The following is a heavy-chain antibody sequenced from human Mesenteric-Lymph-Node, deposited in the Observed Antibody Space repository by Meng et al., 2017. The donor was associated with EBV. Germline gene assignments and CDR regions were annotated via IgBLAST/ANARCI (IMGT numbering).Heavy chain of an antibody. V-gene: IGHV3-30*18. CDR2: TSYDESHK. D-gene: IGHD6-19*01. Sequence: QVQLVESGGGVVQPGRSLILSCAASGFTFSGYGMHWVRQAPGKGLEWVAVTSYDESHKYYADSVKGRFIISRDNSRNTLYLQMYSLRPEDTAVYYCAKERPYSSGWSNEFDSCGPGTMVTVSA. CDR3: AKERPYSSGWSNEFDS. J-gene: IGHJ4*02. CDR1: GFTFSGYG.